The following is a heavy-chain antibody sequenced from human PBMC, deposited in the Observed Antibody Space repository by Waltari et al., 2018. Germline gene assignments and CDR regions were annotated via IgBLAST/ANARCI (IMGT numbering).Heavy chain of an antibody. CDR1: GFDFTNFE. CDR3: VKGGWLDD. Sequence: VQLLESGGGLVHPGGSLRVSCEASGFDFTNFEMTWGRQVPGKGREWVSFISPRGEATHYAESVKGRFSVFRDNSRNTMYLQMNWLRVDDTAVYYCVKGGWLDDWGQGTLVTVSS. V-gene: IGHV3-23*01. CDR2: ISPRGEAT. J-gene: IGHJ4*02.